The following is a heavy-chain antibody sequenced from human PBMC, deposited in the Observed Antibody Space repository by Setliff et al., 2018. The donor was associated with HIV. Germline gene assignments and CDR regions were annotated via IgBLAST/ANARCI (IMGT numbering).Heavy chain of an antibody. D-gene: IGHD3-3*01. CDR1: GGSINRTSNY. Sequence: SETLSLTCTVSGGSINRTSNYWGWIRQPPGNGVEWIGSIYHTGSTYYKPSLKSPVTISVDTSKNQSSLRLSSVAAGDTAVYYCARSIVPVASGYYYFEYWGQGTLVTVSS. CDR2: IYHTGST. J-gene: IGHJ4*02. V-gene: IGHV4-39*01. CDR3: ARSIVPVASGYYYFEY.